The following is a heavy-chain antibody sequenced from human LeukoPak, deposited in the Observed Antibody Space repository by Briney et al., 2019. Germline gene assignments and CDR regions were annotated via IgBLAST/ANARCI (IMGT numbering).Heavy chain of an antibody. CDR2: IYTSGST. CDR3: ARESYCSSTSCYTQRTYYYYYYYMDV. V-gene: IGHV4-61*02. J-gene: IGHJ6*03. CDR1: GYSISSGSYY. Sequence: SETLSLTCAVSGYSISSGSYYWSWIRQPAGKGLEWIGRIYTSGSTNYNPSLKSRVTISVDTSKNQFSLKLSSVTAADTAVYYCARESYCSSTSCYTQRTYYYYYYYMDVWGKGTTVTVSS. D-gene: IGHD2-2*02.